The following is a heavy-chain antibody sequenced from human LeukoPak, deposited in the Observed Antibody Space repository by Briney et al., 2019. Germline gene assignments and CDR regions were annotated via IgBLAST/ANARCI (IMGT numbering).Heavy chain of an antibody. J-gene: IGHJ4*02. CDR3: ARVGSGSYYGYYFDY. Sequence: GGSLRLSCVASGFTFSSYWMSWVRQAPGKGLEWVANIKQDGSEKYYVDSVKGRFTISRDNAKNSLYLQMNSLRAEDTAVYYCARVGSGSYYGYYFDYWGQGTLVTVSS. CDR1: GFTFSSYW. D-gene: IGHD1-26*01. CDR2: IKQDGSEK. V-gene: IGHV3-7*01.